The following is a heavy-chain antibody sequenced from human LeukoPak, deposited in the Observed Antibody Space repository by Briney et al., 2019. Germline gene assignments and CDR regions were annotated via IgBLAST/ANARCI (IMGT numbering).Heavy chain of an antibody. V-gene: IGHV4-30-2*01. CDR1: GGSISSGGYY. CDR2: IYHSGST. D-gene: IGHD3-10*01. CDR3: ARGELYYYGSGSYYNVDI. Sequence: SSQTLSLTCTVSGGSISSGGYYWSWIRQPPGKGLEWIGYIYHSGSTYYNPSLKSRVTISVDRSKNQFSLQLNSVTPEDTAVYYCARGELYYYGSGSYYNVDIWGQGTMVTVSS. J-gene: IGHJ3*02.